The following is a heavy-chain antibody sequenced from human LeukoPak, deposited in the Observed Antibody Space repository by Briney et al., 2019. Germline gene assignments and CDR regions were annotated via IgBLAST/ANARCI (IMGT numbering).Heavy chain of an antibody. J-gene: IGHJ3*02. D-gene: IGHD2-2*01. Sequence: GASVKVSCKASGYTFTGYYMHWVRQAPGQGLEWMGWINPNSDGTNYAQKFQGRVTMTRDTSISTAYMELSKLRSDDTAVYYCARALRGKLNIVVVPAAIDAFDIWGQGTMVTVSS. CDR2: INPNSDGT. CDR1: GYTFTGYY. V-gene: IGHV1-2*02. CDR3: ARALRGKLNIVVVPAAIDAFDI.